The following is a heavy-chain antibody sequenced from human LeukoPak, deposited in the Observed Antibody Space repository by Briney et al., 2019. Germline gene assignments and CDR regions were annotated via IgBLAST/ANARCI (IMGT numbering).Heavy chain of an antibody. CDR2: IIPIFGTA. Sequence: SVKVSCKASGGTFSSYAISWVRQAPGQGLEWMGRIIPIFGTANYAQKFQGRVTITTDESTSTAYMELSSLRPEDTAVYYCARYGGNSPAFDYWGQGTLVTVSS. CDR3: ARYGGNSPAFDY. D-gene: IGHD4-23*01. V-gene: IGHV1-69*05. J-gene: IGHJ4*02. CDR1: GGTFSSYA.